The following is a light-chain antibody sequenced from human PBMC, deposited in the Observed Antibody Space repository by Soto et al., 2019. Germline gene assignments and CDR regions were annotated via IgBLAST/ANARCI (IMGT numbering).Light chain of an antibody. Sequence: SLTQPASVSGSPGQSITISCTGTSSDVGGYNYVSWYQQHPGKAPKLMIYDVSNRPSGVSNRFSGSKSGNTASLTISGLQAEDEADYYCSSYTSSSTLDVFGTGTKVTVL. V-gene: IGLV2-14*01. CDR2: DVS. J-gene: IGLJ1*01. CDR3: SSYTSSSTLDV. CDR1: SSDVGGYNY.